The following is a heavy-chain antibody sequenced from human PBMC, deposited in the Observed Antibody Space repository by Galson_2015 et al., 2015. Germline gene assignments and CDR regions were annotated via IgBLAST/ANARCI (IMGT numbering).Heavy chain of an antibody. CDR3: ARRGEYQFWSGRKLYYYYYMDV. CDR1: GYTFTSYN. V-gene: IGHV1-46*01. CDR2: INPSGGST. J-gene: IGHJ6*03. Sequence: SVKVSCKATGYTFTSYNIHWVRQAPGQGLEWMGMINPSGGSTEYAQKFQGRVTMTRDTSTSTVYMELSSLRSEDSAVYYCARRGEYQFWSGRKLYYYYYMDVWGKGTTVTVSS. D-gene: IGHD3-3*01.